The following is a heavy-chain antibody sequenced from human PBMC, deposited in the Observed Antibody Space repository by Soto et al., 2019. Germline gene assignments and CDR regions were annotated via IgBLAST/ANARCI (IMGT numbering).Heavy chain of an antibody. CDR2: IYHSGST. D-gene: IGHD3-22*01. J-gene: IGHJ4*02. Sequence: PSETLSLTCAVSGGSISSGGYSWSWIRQPPGKGLEWIGFIYHSGSTSYNPSLKSRVTISLDRSENQFSLKLTSVTAADTAVYYCXRNFYDSSGHSLLYFDQWGQGTQVTVSS. V-gene: IGHV4-30-2*01. CDR1: GGSISSGGYS. CDR3: XRNFYDSSGHSLLYFDQ.